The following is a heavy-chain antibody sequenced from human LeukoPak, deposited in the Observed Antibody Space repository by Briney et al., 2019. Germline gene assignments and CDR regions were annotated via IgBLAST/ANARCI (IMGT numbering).Heavy chain of an antibody. V-gene: IGHV3-66*01. CDR2: IYSGGST. CDR1: GFTVSSNY. CDR3: AKNDILTGYYPTFDY. Sequence: QSGGSLRLSCAASGFTVSSNYMSWVRQAPGKGLERVSVIYSGGSTYYADSVKGRFTISRDNSKNTLYLQMNSLRAEDTAVYYCAKNDILTGYYPTFDYWGQGTLVTVSS. J-gene: IGHJ4*02. D-gene: IGHD3-9*01.